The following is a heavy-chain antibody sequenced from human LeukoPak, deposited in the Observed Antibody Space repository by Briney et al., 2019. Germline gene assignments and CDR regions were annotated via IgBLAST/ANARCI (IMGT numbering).Heavy chain of an antibody. Sequence: PGGSLRLSCAASGFTFSSYAMSWVRQAPGKGLEWVSAISGSGGSTYYADPVKGRFTISRDNSKNTLYLQMNSLRAEDTAVYHCAILLGYCSSGSCLNVWGQGTTVTVSS. CDR2: ISGSGGST. V-gene: IGHV3-23*01. CDR3: AILLGYCSSGSCLNV. CDR1: GFTFSSYA. D-gene: IGHD2-15*01. J-gene: IGHJ6*02.